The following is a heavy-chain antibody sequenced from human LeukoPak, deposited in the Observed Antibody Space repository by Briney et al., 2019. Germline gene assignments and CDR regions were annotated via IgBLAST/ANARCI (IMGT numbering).Heavy chain of an antibody. D-gene: IGHD3-22*01. J-gene: IGHJ3*02. CDR2: INPNSGGT. Sequence: GASVKVSCKASGYTLTDYYMHWVRQAPGQGLEWMGRINPNSGGTNYAQKFQGRVTMTRDTSISTAYMELSRLRSDDTAVYYCAREGYYDSSGYSWAFDIWGQGTMVTVSS. CDR3: AREGYYDSSGYSWAFDI. V-gene: IGHV1-2*06. CDR1: GYTLTDYY.